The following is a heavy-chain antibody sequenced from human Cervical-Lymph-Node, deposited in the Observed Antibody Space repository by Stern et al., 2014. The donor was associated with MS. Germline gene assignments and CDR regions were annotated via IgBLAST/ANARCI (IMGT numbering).Heavy chain of an antibody. V-gene: IGHV3-30*04. J-gene: IGHJ6*02. D-gene: IGHD3-16*01. CDR3: ARGTGGGADNYYYGMDL. CDR2: ISYDENTK. Sequence: QLVQSGGGVVQPGRSLTLSCAASGFSFSSFAMHWVRQAPGMGLDWVAVISYDENTKHFADSVKGRFTISRDNSKNTLYLQMNGLRPEDTAVFYCARGTGGGADNYYYGMDLWGQGSTVAVSS. CDR1: GFSFSSFA.